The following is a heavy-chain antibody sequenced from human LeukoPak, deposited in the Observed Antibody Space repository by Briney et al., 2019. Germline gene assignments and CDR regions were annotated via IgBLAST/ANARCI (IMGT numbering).Heavy chain of an antibody. D-gene: IGHD3-3*01. V-gene: IGHV4-34*01. CDR1: GGSSSGYY. CDR3: ARNLQFFWSGYYSFDY. CDR2: INHSGST. Sequence: PSETLSLTCAVYGGSSSGYYWSWIRQPPGKGLEWIGEINHSGSTNYNPSLKSRVTISVDTSKNQFSLKLSSVTAADTAVYYCARNLQFFWSGYYSFDYWGQGTLVTVSS. J-gene: IGHJ4*02.